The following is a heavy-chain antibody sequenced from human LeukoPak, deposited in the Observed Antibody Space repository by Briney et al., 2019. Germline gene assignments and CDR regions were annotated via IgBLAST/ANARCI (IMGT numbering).Heavy chain of an antibody. D-gene: IGHD1-26*01. J-gene: IGHJ4*02. V-gene: IGHV4-4*07. CDR3: ARGIGGSYPKEYYFDY. CDR2: IYTSGST. Sequence: SETLSLTCTVSGGSLSSYYWSWIRQPAGEGLEWIGRIYTSGSTNYNPSLKSRVTMSVDTSKNQFSLKLSSVTAADTAVYYCARGIGGSYPKEYYFDYWGQGTLVTVSS. CDR1: GGSLSSYY.